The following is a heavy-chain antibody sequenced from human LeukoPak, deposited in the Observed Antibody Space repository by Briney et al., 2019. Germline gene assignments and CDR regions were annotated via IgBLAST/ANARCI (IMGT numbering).Heavy chain of an antibody. V-gene: IGHV1-58*01. CDR2: IVVGSGNT. D-gene: IGHD5-18*01. CDR1: GFTFTSSA. J-gene: IGHJ4*02. CDR3: AARSGYSYGTFDY. Sequence: SVKVSYKAPGFTFTSSAVQWVRQARGQRLEWIGWIVVGSGNTNYAQKFQERVTITRDMSTSTAYMELSSLRSEDTAVYYCAARSGYSYGTFDYWGQGTLVTVSS.